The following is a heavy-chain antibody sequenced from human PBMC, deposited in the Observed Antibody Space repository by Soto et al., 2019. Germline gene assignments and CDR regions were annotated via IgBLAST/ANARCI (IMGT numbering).Heavy chain of an antibody. CDR2: IYYSGTT. CDR3: ARDKVHCSGGSCDVFDS. CDR1: GGSISSSNW. Sequence: QVQLQESGPGLVKPSGTLSLTCAVSGGSISSSNWWSWIRQPPVKGLEWIGEIYYSGTTKYNPSLKSRVTISVAKSKNQCSLKLYSGTAADTAVYYCARDKVHCSGGSCDVFDSWGQGTLVTVSS. V-gene: IGHV4-4*02. D-gene: IGHD2-15*01. J-gene: IGHJ4*02.